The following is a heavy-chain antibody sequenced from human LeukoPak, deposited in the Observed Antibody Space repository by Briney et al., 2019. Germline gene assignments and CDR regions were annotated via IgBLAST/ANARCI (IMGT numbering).Heavy chain of an antibody. CDR2: IIPILNIP. CDR1: GGTFDNSA. Sequence: EASVKVSCKASGGTFDNSAINWVRQAPGQGLEWMGRIIPILNIPNYAQKLQGRVTIAADKSTSTAYMELSSLRSDDTAVYYCAREKMEVGYYGLDVWGQGTTVTVSS. D-gene: IGHD1-1*01. V-gene: IGHV1-69*04. CDR3: AREKMEVGYYGLDV. J-gene: IGHJ6*02.